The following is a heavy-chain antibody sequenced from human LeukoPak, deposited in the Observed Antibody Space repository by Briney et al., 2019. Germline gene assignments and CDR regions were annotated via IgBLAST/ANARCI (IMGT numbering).Heavy chain of an antibody. Sequence: SGGSLRLSCAASGFTFSSYAMSWVRQAPGKGLEWVSDISGSGGSTYYADSVKGRFTISRDNSKNMLYLQMNSLRAEDTAVYYCANLLGDSGSYPGDYFDYWGQGTLVTVSS. J-gene: IGHJ4*02. CDR3: ANLLGDSGSYPGDYFDY. D-gene: IGHD1-26*01. CDR1: GFTFSSYA. CDR2: ISGSGGST. V-gene: IGHV3-23*01.